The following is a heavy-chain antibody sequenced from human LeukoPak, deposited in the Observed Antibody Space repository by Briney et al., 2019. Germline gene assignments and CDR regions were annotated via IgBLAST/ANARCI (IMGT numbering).Heavy chain of an antibody. V-gene: IGHV1-46*01. CDR3: ARETGSLDY. Sequence: ASVKVSCKASGYTFTSNFIHWVRQAPGQGLEWMGIINPSGGSPTYAQRFQGRVTMTRGPSTSTVYMELSSLRSEDTAVYYCARETGSLDYWGQGSLVTVSS. CDR2: INPSGGSP. CDR1: GYTFTSNF. J-gene: IGHJ4*02. D-gene: IGHD1-1*01.